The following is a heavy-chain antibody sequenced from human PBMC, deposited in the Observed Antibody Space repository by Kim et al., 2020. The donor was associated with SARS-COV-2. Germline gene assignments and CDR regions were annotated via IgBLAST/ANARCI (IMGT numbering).Heavy chain of an antibody. CDR3: ASRGIAVAVVDY. V-gene: IGHV4-31*02. J-gene: IGHJ4*02. D-gene: IGHD6-19*01. Sequence: NPTLTSRVTISVDTSKNQFSLKLSSVTAADTAVYYCASRGIAVAVVDYWGQGTLVTVSS.